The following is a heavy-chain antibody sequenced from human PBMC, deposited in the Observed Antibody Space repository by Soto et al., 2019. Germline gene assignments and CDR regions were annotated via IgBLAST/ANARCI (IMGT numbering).Heavy chain of an antibody. CDR2: ISASGRNT. D-gene: IGHD2-21*01. CDR1: GFTFSKYA. CDR3: ARDGEGY. V-gene: IGHV3-23*01. Sequence: EVQLLESGGGLVQPGGSLRLSCAASGFTFSKYAMNWVRQAPGKGLEWVSTISASGRNTYYADSVKGRFTISRDNSKNMLYLQMNSLRLEDTAVYYCARDGEGYWGQGALVTVSS. J-gene: IGHJ4*02.